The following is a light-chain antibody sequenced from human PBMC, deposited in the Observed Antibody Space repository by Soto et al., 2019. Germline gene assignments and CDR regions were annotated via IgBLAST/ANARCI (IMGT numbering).Light chain of an antibody. CDR3: QQYGSSGT. J-gene: IGKJ1*01. CDR2: GAS. Sequence: EIVLTQSPGTLCLTPGERATLSCRASQSVSNNYLAWYQQKPGQAPRLLIYGASDRATGIPDRFSGSGSGTDFTLTISRLEPEDFAVYYCQQYGSSGTFGQGTKVDIK. V-gene: IGKV3-20*01. CDR1: QSVSNNY.